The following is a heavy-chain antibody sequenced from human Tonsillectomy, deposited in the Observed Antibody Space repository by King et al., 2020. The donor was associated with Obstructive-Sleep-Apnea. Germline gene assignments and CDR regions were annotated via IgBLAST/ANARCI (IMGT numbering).Heavy chain of an antibody. V-gene: IGHV3-21*01. CDR1: GFTFSSDS. CDR2: ISSSSSYI. Sequence: VQLVESGGGLGKPGGSLRLSCAASGFTFSSDSMNWVRQAPGKGLEWVSSISSSSSYIYYADSVKGRFTISRDNAKNSLYLQMNSLRAEDTAGYYLARGDYSRYYYYGMDVWGQGTTVTVSS. J-gene: IGHJ6*02. CDR3: ARGDYSRYYYYGMDV. D-gene: IGHD4-11*01.